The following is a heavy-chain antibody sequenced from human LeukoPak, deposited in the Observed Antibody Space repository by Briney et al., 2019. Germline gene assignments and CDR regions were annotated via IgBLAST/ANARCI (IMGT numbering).Heavy chain of an antibody. CDR2: ISSNGGST. CDR3: VNGYYDSSGYYFGY. J-gene: IGHJ4*02. Sequence: PGGSLRLSCSASGFTFSSYAMHWVPQAPGKGLEYVSAISSNGGSTYYADSVKGRFTISRDNSKNTLYLQMSSLRAEDTAVYYCVNGYYDSSGYYFGYWGQGTLVTVSS. V-gene: IGHV3-64D*06. CDR1: GFTFSSYA. D-gene: IGHD3-22*01.